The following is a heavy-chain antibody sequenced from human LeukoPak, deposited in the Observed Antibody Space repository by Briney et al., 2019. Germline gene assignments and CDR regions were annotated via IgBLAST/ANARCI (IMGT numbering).Heavy chain of an antibody. D-gene: IGHD1-26*01. CDR1: GGTFSSYA. Sequence: GASVKVSCKAPGGTFSSYAISWVRQAPGQGLEWMGGIIPIFGTANYAQKFQGRVTITADESTSTAYMELSSLRSEDTAVYYCARGLLSGSYVFDYWGQGTLVTVSS. CDR3: ARGLLSGSYVFDY. V-gene: IGHV1-69*01. J-gene: IGHJ4*02. CDR2: IIPIFGTA.